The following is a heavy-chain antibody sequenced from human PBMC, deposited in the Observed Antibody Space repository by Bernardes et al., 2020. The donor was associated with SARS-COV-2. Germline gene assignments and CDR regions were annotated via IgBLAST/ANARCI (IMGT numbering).Heavy chain of an antibody. CDR1: GYSFSTYG. Sequence: GSLRLSCTASGYSFSTYGMHWVRQAPGKGLEWVTIISHDGSDNYYGDSVRGRFTVSRDNSKNTVYLHMNSLTPEDTAVYYCARDWEMIYFDYWGQGVLVTVSS. CDR2: ISHDGSDN. D-gene: IGHD1-26*01. V-gene: IGHV3-30*03. CDR3: ARDWEMIYFDY. J-gene: IGHJ4*02.